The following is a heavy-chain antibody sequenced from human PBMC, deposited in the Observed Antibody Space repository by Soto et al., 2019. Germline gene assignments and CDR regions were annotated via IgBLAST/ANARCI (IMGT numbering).Heavy chain of an antibody. J-gene: IGHJ4*02. CDR1: GVTFTAYA. D-gene: IGHD2-2*01. V-gene: IGHV3-23*01. Sequence: GGSLRLSCAASGVTFTAYAMSWVRQAPGKGLEWVSSISGSGGSTYYADSVKGRLTISRDNSKNTLYLQMNSLRAEDAAVYYCATIIIPAATNFYWGQGTLVTVSS. CDR3: ATIIIPAATNFY. CDR2: ISGSGGST.